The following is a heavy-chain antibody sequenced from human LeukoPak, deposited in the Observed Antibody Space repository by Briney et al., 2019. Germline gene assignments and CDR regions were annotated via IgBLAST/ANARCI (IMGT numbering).Heavy chain of an antibody. CDR3: ARVRADAFDI. CDR1: RFTFSSYW. J-gene: IGHJ3*02. CDR2: IKQDGSEK. V-gene: IGHV3-7*01. Sequence: GGSLRLYCAASRFTFSSYWISWVRQAPGKGLEWVANIKQDGSEKYYVDSVKGRFTISRDNAKNSLYLQMNSLRAEDTAVYYCARVRADAFDIWGQGTMVTVSS.